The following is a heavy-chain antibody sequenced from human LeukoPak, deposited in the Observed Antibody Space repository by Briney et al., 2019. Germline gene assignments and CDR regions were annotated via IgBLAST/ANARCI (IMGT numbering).Heavy chain of an antibody. D-gene: IGHD2-15*01. Sequence: PSQTLSLTCTVSGGSISSGDHYWSWIRQPPGKGLEYIGYIYYSGSTYYNPSLKSRVTISVDTSKNQFSLKLSSVSAADTAVYYRARGVPAATLSSWGQRTLVTVSS. CDR1: GGSISSGDHY. J-gene: IGHJ5*02. CDR2: IYYSGST. V-gene: IGHV4-30-4*08. CDR3: ARGVPAATLSS.